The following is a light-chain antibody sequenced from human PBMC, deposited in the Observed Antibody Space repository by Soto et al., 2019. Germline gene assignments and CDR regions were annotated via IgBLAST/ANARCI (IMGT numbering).Light chain of an antibody. Sequence: QSVLTQPASVSGSRGQSITISCTGTSSDVGGYNYVSWYQQHPGKAPKLMIYEVSNRPSGVSNRFSGSKSGNTASLTISGLQAEDEADYYCSSYTSSSTEVFGTGTKLTVL. CDR1: SSDVGGYNY. CDR2: EVS. V-gene: IGLV2-14*01. CDR3: SSYTSSSTEV. J-gene: IGLJ1*01.